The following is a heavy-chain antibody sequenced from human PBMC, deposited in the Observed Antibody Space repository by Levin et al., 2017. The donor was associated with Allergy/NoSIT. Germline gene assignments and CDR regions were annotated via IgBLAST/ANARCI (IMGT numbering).Heavy chain of an antibody. CDR3: AKPLGIGEAGWFDIDFDV. J-gene: IGHJ6*04. Sequence: GGSLRLSCAASGFTFSSYDMHWVRQAPGKGLEWVAVIAYDGSNKYYADSVKGRFTISRDNSENTLYLQMNSLRVEDTAVYYCAKPLGIGEAGWFDIDFDVWDKASTVSACS. CDR1: GFTFSSYD. CDR2: IAYDGSNK. V-gene: IGHV3-30*18. D-gene: IGHD6-13*01.